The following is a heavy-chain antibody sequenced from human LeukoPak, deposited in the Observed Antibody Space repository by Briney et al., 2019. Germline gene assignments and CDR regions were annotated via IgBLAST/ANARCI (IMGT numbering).Heavy chain of an antibody. V-gene: IGHV4-4*07. CDR3: ARARYYDSSGYWDAFDI. J-gene: IGHJ3*02. Sequence: SETLSLTCTVSGGSISSYYWSWIRQPAGKGLKWIGRIYTSGSTNYNPSLKSRVTLSVDTSKNQFSLKLSSVTAADTAVYYCARARYYDSSGYWDAFDIWGQGTMVTVSS. D-gene: IGHD3-22*01. CDR1: GGSISSYY. CDR2: IYTSGST.